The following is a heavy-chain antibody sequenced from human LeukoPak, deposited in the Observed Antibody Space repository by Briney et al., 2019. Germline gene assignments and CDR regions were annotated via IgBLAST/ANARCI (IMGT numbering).Heavy chain of an antibody. CDR2: IYYSGST. CDR3: ARETTVVTPGRSDVFDI. Sequence: PSETLSLACTVSGGSISSHYWNWIRQPPGKGLEGMGYIYYSGSTNYNPSLKSRVTISVDTSKNQFSLKLSSVTAADTAVYYCARETTVVTPGRSDVFDIWGQGTMVTVSS. V-gene: IGHV4-59*11. D-gene: IGHD4-23*01. J-gene: IGHJ3*02. CDR1: GGSISSHY.